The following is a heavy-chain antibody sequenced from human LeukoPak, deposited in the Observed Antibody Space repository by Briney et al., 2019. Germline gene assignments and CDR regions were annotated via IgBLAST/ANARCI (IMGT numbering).Heavy chain of an antibody. J-gene: IGHJ4*02. CDR1: GFTFSNYA. Sequence: GGSLRLSCAASGFTFSNYAMSWVRQAPGKGLEWVSAISGSGGSTYYADSVKGRFTISRDNSKNTLYLQMNSLRAEDTAVYYCARSYYESSGYRAFDYWGQGTLVTVSS. CDR3: ARSYYESSGYRAFDY. D-gene: IGHD3-22*01. V-gene: IGHV3-23*01. CDR2: ISGSGGST.